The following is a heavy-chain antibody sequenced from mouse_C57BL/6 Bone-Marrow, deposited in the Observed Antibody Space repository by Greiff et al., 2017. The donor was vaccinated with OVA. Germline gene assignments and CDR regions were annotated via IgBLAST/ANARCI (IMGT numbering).Heavy chain of an antibody. V-gene: IGHV1-64*01. Sequence: QVQLQQPGAELVKPGASVKLSCKASGYTFTSYWMHWVKQRPGQGLEWIGMIHPNSGSTNYNEKFKSKATLTVDKSSSTAYMQLSSLTSEDSSVYYCATSWVGAMDYWGQGTSVTVSS. J-gene: IGHJ4*01. CDR3: ATSWVGAMDY. CDR2: IHPNSGST. CDR1: GYTFTSYW. D-gene: IGHD4-1*01.